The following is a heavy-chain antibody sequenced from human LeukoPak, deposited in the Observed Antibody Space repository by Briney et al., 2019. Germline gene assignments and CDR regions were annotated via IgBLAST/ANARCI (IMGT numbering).Heavy chain of an antibody. CDR1: GFTFSSYE. D-gene: IGHD3-16*02. Sequence: GGCLRLSCAASGFTFSSYEMNWVRQAPGKGLEWVSAISGSGGSTYYADSVKGRFTISRDNSKNTLYLQMNSLRAEDTAVYYCSRLPAGIVLRYFDWPRTALRLGELSYPFDYWGQGTLVTVSS. V-gene: IGHV3-23*01. CDR2: ISGSGGST. J-gene: IGHJ4*02. CDR3: SRLPAGIVLRYFDWPRTALRLGELSYPFDY.